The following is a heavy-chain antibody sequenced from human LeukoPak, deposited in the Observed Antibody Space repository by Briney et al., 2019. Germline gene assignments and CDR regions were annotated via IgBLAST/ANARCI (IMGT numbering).Heavy chain of an antibody. J-gene: IGHJ5*02. V-gene: IGHV1-2*04. D-gene: IGHD1-7*01. CDR1: GYTLTGYY. CDR2: INPNSGGT. Sequence: AASVKVPCKASGYTLTGYYMHWVRQAPGQGLEWMGWINPNSGGTNYAQKFQGWVTMTRDTSISTAYMELSRLRSDDTAVYYCARELGTTRGTYNWFDPWGQGTLVTVSS. CDR3: ARELGTTRGTYNWFDP.